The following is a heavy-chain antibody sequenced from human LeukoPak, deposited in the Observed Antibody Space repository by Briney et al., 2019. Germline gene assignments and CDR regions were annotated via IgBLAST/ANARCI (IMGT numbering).Heavy chain of an antibody. CDR1: GFTFSSYA. CDR3: ARSSYSSSSSV. CDR2: ISYDGSNK. V-gene: IGHV3-30*04. D-gene: IGHD6-6*01. J-gene: IGHJ3*01. Sequence: GGSLRLSCAASGFTFSSYAMRWVRQAPGKGLEWVAVISYDGSNKYYADSVKGRFTISRDNSKNTLYLQMNSLRAEDTAVYYCARSSYSSSSSVWGQGTMATVSS.